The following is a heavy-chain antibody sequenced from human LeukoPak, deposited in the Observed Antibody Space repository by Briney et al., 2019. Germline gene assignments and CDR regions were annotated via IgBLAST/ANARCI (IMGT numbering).Heavy chain of an antibody. V-gene: IGHV3-30*02. CDR3: AKDSAYYYDSSGYYYD. D-gene: IGHD3-22*01. CDR2: IRYDGSNK. CDR1: GFSFSSYG. Sequence: GGSLRLSCAASGFSFSSYGMHWVRQAPGKGLEWVAFIRYDGSNKYYADSVKGRFTISRDNSKNTLYLQMNSLRAEDTAVYYCAKDSAYYYDSSGYYYDWGQGTLVTVSS. J-gene: IGHJ4*02.